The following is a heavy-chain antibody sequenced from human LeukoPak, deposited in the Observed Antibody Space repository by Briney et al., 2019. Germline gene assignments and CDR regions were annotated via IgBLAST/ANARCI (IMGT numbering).Heavy chain of an antibody. D-gene: IGHD3-3*01. CDR3: VRTGLLSEWS. CDR2: IRQNGNEK. V-gene: IGHV3-7*01. CDR1: GFTSTSYW. Sequence: PGGSLRLSCAASGFTSTSYWMSWVRQAPGKGVECVVNIRQNGNEKYYVDSVKGRFTILRDNAKNSLSLQTSSLRDEETAVYYCVRTGLLSEWSWGQGILVTVSS. J-gene: IGHJ5*02.